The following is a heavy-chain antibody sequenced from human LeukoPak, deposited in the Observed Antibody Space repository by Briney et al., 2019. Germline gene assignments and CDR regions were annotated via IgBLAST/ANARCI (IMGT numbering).Heavy chain of an antibody. J-gene: IGHJ4*02. V-gene: IGHV4-59*01. CDR2: IYYSGST. Sequence: SETLSLTCTVSGGSISSYYWSWIRRPPGKGLEWIGYIYYSGSTNYNPSLKSRVTISVGTSKNQFSLKLSSVTAADTAVYYCASGLYPYAFDYWGQGTLVTVSS. D-gene: IGHD2-8*01. CDR1: GGSISSYY. CDR3: ASGLYPYAFDY.